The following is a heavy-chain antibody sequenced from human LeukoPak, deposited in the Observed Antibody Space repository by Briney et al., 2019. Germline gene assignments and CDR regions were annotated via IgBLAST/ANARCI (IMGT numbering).Heavy chain of an antibody. CDR3: ARDSNSWYAYYGMDV. J-gene: IGHJ6*02. Sequence: ASVKVPCKASGYTFTSYDINWVRQATGQGLEWMGWMNPNSGDTGYAQKFQGRVTMTRNTSISTAYMELSSLRSEDTAAYYCARDSNSWYAYYGMDVWGQGTTVTVSS. CDR2: MNPNSGDT. CDR1: GYTFTSYD. D-gene: IGHD6-13*01. V-gene: IGHV1-8*01.